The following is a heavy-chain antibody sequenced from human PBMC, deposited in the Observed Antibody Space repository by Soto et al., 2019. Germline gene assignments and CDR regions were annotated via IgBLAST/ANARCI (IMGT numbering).Heavy chain of an antibody. CDR3: ARDRGMTGTTGHWFDP. CDR1: GGTFSSYA. V-gene: IGHV1-69*06. J-gene: IGHJ5*02. Sequence: VASVKVSCKASGGTFSSYAISWVRQAPGQGLEWMGGIIPIFGTANYAQEFQGRVTITADKSTSTAYMELSSLRSEDTAVYYCARDRGMTGTTGHWFDPWGQGTLLTVST. D-gene: IGHD1-20*01. CDR2: IIPIFGTA.